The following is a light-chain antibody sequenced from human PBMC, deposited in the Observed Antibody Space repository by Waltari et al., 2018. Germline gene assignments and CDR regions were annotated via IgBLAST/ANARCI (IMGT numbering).Light chain of an antibody. J-gene: IGLJ3*02. CDR2: DVS. CDR3: ISYTNTYTLGL. Sequence: QSALTQPASVSGSLGQSITISCPGSARDIVAFAFLSRYQQYPGKPPKLIIYDVSTRPSEVSNRFSGSKSGNTASLAISGLQAEDEADYYCISYTNTYTLGLFGGGTKLTVL. V-gene: IGLV2-14*03. CDR1: ARDIVAFAF.